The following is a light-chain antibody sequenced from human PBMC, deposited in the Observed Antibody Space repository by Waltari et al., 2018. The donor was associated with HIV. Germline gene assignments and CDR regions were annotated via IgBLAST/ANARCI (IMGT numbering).Light chain of an antibody. CDR1: ALAKQP. V-gene: IGLV3-25*03. CDR2: KDT. J-gene: IGLJ2*01. Sequence: SYELTQPPSVSVSPGQTARIPCSAAALAKQPTYWYQQKPGQAPVVVIYKDTQRPSGIPERFSGSSSGTIVTLTISGVQAEDEAVYYCQSADNTGTSVVFGGGTKLTVL. CDR3: QSADNTGTSVV.